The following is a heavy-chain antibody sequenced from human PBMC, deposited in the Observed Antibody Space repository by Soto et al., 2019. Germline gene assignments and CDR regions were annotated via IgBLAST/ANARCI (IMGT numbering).Heavy chain of an antibody. V-gene: IGHV3-33*01. CDR2: IWNDGIRK. Sequence: PGGSLRLSCAASGFTFGRYGMRWVRQAPGKGLEWVALIWNDGIRKVYVDSVKGRFTISRDNSKNTLDLQMNSLRAEDTAVYYCARDDDYEANAFDYWGPGTLVTVSS. CDR3: ARDDDYEANAFDY. CDR1: GFTFGRYG. D-gene: IGHD3-22*01. J-gene: IGHJ4*02.